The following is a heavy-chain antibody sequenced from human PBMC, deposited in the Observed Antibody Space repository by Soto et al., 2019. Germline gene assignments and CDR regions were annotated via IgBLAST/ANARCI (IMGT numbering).Heavy chain of an antibody. CDR1: GFTFTTYW. CDR3: AREAYSYGYFDY. V-gene: IGHV3-74*01. J-gene: IGHJ4*02. D-gene: IGHD5-18*01. Sequence: EVQLVESGGGLVQPGGSLRLSCAASGFTFTTYWMHWVRQAPGKGLEWVSRINSKGRNTNYADSVKGRFTFSRDNAKNTVYLEMNSLRVDDTAGYYCAREAYSYGYFDYRGQGAVVTVSS. CDR2: INSKGRNT.